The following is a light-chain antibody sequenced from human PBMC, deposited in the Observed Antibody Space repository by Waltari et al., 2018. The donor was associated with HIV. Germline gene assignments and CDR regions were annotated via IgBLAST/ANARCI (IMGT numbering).Light chain of an antibody. J-gene: IGLJ2*01. V-gene: IGLV2-8*01. Sequence: QSALTQPPSASGSPGQSVTISCTGTSSDLGGYNYVSWYQQHPGRAPTLIIYEVNKRPSGVPNRFFGSKSGNTASLTVSGLQTEDEADYYCSSYAGVNSFVLFGGGTKLTVL. CDR1: SSDLGGYNY. CDR3: SSYAGVNSFVL. CDR2: EVN.